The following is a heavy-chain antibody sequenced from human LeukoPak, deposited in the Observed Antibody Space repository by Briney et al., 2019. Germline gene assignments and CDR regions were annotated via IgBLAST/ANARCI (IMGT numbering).Heavy chain of an antibody. V-gene: IGHV3-21*01. Sequence: GGSLRLSCAASGFTFSSSSMNWVRQAPGKGLEWVSSISSNGGFTYHADSLKGRFTISRDNARDSLYLQMSSLRAEDTAVYYCARDLDTGLGEVFDYWGQGTLLTVSS. CDR1: GFTFSSSS. D-gene: IGHD5-18*01. CDR3: ARDLDTGLGEVFDY. CDR2: ISSNGGFT. J-gene: IGHJ4*02.